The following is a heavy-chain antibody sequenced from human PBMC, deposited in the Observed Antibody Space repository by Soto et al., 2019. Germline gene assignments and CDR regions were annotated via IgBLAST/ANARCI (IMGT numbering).Heavy chain of an antibody. V-gene: IGHV3-23*01. D-gene: IGHD3-16*01. CDR3: AKRAWGTYYFAY. J-gene: IGHJ4*02. CDR2: ISGSGDST. Sequence: EVQLLESGGGLVQPGGSLRLSCAASGFTFSSYAMNWVRQAPGKGLEWVSVISGSGDSTYYADSVKGRFTISRDNSKNTLYLQMNSLRAEDTAVYYCAKRAWGTYYFAYWGQGTLVTVSS. CDR1: GFTFSSYA.